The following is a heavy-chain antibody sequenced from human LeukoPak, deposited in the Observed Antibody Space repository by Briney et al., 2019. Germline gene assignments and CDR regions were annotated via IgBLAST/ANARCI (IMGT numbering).Heavy chain of an antibody. D-gene: IGHD3-10*01. Sequence: SDTLSRTCTVSGDYKRSFYWSLIRQPAGKGLEWIGRIHTSGTTWYKASLKSRVAMSVDTSKNQFSLSLTSVAAGDAAVFYWARGDLYYGGGRIWFDPWGQGTLVSVS. CDR2: IHTSGTT. J-gene: IGHJ5*02. V-gene: IGHV4-4*07. CDR1: GDYKRSFY. CDR3: ARGDLYYGGGRIWFDP.